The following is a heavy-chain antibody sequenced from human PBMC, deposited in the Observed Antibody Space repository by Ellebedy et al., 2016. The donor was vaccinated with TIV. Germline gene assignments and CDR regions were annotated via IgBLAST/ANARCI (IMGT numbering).Heavy chain of an antibody. CDR2: IDPSGSYS. V-gene: IGHV5-10-1*01. CDR3: ARGDRGSGWYWDK. Sequence: PGGSLRLSCKGSGYSFTSYWISWVRQVPGKGLEWLGRIDPSGSYSNYSPSLEGHVTMSIDKSISTAYLQWSSLKASDTAIYYCARGDRGSGWYWDKWGQGTLVTVSS. J-gene: IGHJ4*02. D-gene: IGHD6-19*01. CDR1: GYSFTSYW.